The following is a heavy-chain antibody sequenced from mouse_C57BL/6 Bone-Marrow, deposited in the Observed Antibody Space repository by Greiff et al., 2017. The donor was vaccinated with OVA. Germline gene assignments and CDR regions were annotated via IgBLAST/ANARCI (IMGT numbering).Heavy chain of an antibody. V-gene: IGHV14-2*01. D-gene: IGHD3-3*01. CDR1: GFNIKDYY. CDR3: ASYVGPAY. Sequence: DVQLQQSGAELVKPGASVKLSCTASGFNIKDYYMHWVKQRTEQGLEWIGRIDPEDGETKYAPNFQGKATITADTTSNTAYLQLSSLTSEDTDVYDWASYVGPAYWGQGTLVTVSA. CDR2: IDPEDGET. J-gene: IGHJ3*01.